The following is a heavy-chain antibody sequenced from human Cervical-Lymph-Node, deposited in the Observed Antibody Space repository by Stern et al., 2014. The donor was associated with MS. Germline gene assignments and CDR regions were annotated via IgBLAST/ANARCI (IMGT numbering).Heavy chain of an antibody. CDR2: INPHTGDT. Sequence: QVQLVQSGAALRKPGASVEVSCEASGYNFIDYYIHWVRQAPGQGLEWVGWINPHTGDTRYAQNFIGRVAMTRDTSINTAYLELNSLTSDDTAFYYCTRGRCTLLYLHWGQGTLITVSS. CDR1: GYNFIDYY. CDR3: TRGRCTLLYLH. J-gene: IGHJ4*02. V-gene: IGHV1-2*02. D-gene: IGHD2-15*01.